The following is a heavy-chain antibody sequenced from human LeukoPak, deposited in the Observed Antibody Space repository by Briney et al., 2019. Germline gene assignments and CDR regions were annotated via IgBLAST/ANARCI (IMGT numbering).Heavy chain of an antibody. CDR3: ATSYGSSRQFDY. Sequence: ASVKVSCKVSGYTLTELSMHWVRQAPGKGLEWMGGFDTEDGETIYAQRFQGRVTMTEDTSTDTAYMELSSLRSEDTAVYYCATSYGSSRQFDYWGQGTLVTVST. J-gene: IGHJ4*02. CDR1: GYTLTELS. CDR2: FDTEDGET. D-gene: IGHD3-10*01. V-gene: IGHV1-24*01.